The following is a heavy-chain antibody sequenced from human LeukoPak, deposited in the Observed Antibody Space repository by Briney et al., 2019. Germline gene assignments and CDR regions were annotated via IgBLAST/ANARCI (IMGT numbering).Heavy chain of an antibody. CDR3: ARDGCSGPSCHGNWFDP. CDR2: IHYSGST. V-gene: IGHV4-31*03. CDR1: GRSISRGSYF. J-gene: IGHJ5*02. Sequence: SEPLSLTGTVSGRSISRGSYFWSWLRQPPGKALEWIGYIHYSGSTYNNPSLKSRVIITADTSKNQLSLKLSCVTAADTAVYYCARDGCSGPSCHGNWFDPWGQGTLVTVSS. D-gene: IGHD2-2*01.